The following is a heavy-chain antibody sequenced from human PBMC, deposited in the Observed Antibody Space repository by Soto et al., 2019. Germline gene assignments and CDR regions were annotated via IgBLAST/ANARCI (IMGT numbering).Heavy chain of an antibody. CDR2: ISGSGGST. J-gene: IGHJ4*02. D-gene: IGHD3-22*01. CDR3: AKDLLPYYYDSSGPQLDY. V-gene: IGHV3-23*01. Sequence: PGGSLRLSCAASGFTFSSYAMSWVRQAPGKGLEWVSAISGSGGSTYYADSVKGRFTISRDNSKNTLYLQMNSLRAEDTAVYYCAKDLLPYYYDSSGPQLDYWGQGTLVTVSS. CDR1: GFTFSSYA.